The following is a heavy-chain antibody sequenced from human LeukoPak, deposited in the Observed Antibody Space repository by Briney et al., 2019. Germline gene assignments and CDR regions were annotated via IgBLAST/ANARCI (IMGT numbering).Heavy chain of an antibody. CDR2: ISAYNGNT. D-gene: IGHD6-19*01. V-gene: IGHV1-18*01. J-gene: IGHJ3*02. Sequence: ASMKVSCKASGYTFTSYGISWVRQAPGQGLEWMGWISAYNGNTNYAQKLQGRVTMTTDTSTSTAYMELRSLRSDDTAVYYCARGQWAVLWQGAFDIWGQGTMVTVSS. CDR1: GYTFTSYG. CDR3: ARGQWAVLWQGAFDI.